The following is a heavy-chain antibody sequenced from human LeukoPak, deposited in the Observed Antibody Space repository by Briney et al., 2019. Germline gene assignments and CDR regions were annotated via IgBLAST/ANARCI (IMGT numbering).Heavy chain of an antibody. V-gene: IGHV3-23*01. CDR3: ARAAYSNYNWFDP. Sequence: GGSLRLSCAASGFTFSSYAMSWVRQAPGKGLEWVSAISGSGGSTYYADSVKGRFTISRDNAKNSLYLQMNSLRAEDTAVYYCARAAYSNYNWFDPWGQGTLVTVSS. CDR1: GFTFSSYA. CDR2: ISGSGGST. J-gene: IGHJ5*02. D-gene: IGHD4-11*01.